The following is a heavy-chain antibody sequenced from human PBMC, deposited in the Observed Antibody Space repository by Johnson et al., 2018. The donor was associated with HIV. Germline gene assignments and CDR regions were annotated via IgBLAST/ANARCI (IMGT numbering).Heavy chain of an antibody. V-gene: IGHV3-30*02. CDR1: GFTFSSYG. CDR3: AKEGRGGAFDI. Sequence: HVQLVESGGGVVQPGGSLRLSCAASGFTFSSYGMHWVRQAPGKGLEWVAFIRYDGSNKYYADSVKGRFTISRDNSKNTPYLQMNSLRAEDTAVYYCAKEGRGGAFDIWGQGTMVTVSS. J-gene: IGHJ3*02. D-gene: IGHD2-15*01. CDR2: IRYDGSNK.